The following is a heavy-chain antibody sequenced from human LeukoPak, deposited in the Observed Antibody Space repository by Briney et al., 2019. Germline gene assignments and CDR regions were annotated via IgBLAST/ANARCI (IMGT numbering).Heavy chain of an antibody. V-gene: IGHV7-4-1*02. CDR1: GDTFTTYA. J-gene: IGHJ5*02. CDR2: INTAVGNP. Sequence: ASVKVSCKASGDTFTTYAMNWVRQAPGQGLEWMGYINTAVGNPTYAQDFTGRFLFSVDTSVSTAYLQITNLTAEDTALYYCASRTYSYGLSPWGQGTLVTVS. CDR3: ASRTYSYGLSP. D-gene: IGHD2-15*01.